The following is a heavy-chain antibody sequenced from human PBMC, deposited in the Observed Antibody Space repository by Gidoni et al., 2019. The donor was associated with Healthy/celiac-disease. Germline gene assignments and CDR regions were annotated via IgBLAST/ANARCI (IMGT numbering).Heavy chain of an antibody. CDR3: ARDLVHSYYYDSSGFGY. CDR1: GFTFSSYS. J-gene: IGHJ4*02. Sequence: EVQLVESGGGLVKPGGSLRLSCAASGFTFSSYSMNWVRQAPGKGLEWVSSISSSSSYIYYADSVKGRFTISRDNAKNSLYLQMNSLRAEDTAVYYCARDLVHSYYYDSSGFGYWGQGTLVTVSS. D-gene: IGHD3-22*01. V-gene: IGHV3-21*01. CDR2: ISSSSSYI.